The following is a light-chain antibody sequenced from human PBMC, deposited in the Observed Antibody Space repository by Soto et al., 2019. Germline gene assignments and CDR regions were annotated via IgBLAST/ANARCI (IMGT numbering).Light chain of an antibody. CDR2: DAS. J-gene: IGKJ2*01. Sequence: EIVLTQSPGTLSLSPGERATLSCRASQSVRSNQLAWYQQKSGQAPRLLIYDASSRATDIPDRFSGSGSGTDFTLTISRLEPEDFVVYYCQQYGSSPVTFGQGTKLEIK. V-gene: IGKV3-20*01. CDR3: QQYGSSPVT. CDR1: QSVRSNQ.